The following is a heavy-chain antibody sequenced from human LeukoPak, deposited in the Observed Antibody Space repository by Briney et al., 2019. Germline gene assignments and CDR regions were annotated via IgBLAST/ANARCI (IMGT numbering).Heavy chain of an antibody. CDR2: ISGSGAGT. Sequence: GGSLRLSCAASGFTFSSYAMSWVRQAPGKGLEWVSAISGSGAGTYYADSVKGRFTISRDNSKKTLYLQMNSLRAEDTAVYYCARVSDRPGIAAKIGLNWFDPWGQGTLVTVSS. CDR3: ARVSDRPGIAAKIGLNWFDP. CDR1: GFTFSSYA. D-gene: IGHD6-13*01. J-gene: IGHJ5*02. V-gene: IGHV3-23*01.